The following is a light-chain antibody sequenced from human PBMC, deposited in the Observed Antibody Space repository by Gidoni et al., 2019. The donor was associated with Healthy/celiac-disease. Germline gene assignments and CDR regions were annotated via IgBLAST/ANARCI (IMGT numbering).Light chain of an antibody. CDR3: QQYGSSPPIFT. CDR2: GAS. Sequence: EIVLTQSPGTLSLSPGERATLSCRASQSVSSSYLAWYQQKPGQAPRLLIYGASSSATGIPDRVSGSGSGTDFTLTISRLEPEDFAVYYCQQYGSSPPIFTFGPGTKVDIK. CDR1: QSVSSSY. V-gene: IGKV3-20*01. J-gene: IGKJ3*01.